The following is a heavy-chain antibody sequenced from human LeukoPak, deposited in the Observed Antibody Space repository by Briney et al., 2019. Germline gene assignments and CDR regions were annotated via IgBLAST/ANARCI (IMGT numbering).Heavy chain of an antibody. CDR3: ARVSWYYFDY. CDR2: IYHSGST. D-gene: IGHD6-13*01. CDR1: GGSISSGGYY. J-gene: IGHJ4*02. Sequence: SETLSLTCAVSGGSISSGGYYWIWIRQPPGKGLEWIGYIYHSGSTYYNPSLKSRVTISVDRSKNQFSLKLSSVTAADTAVYYCARVSWYYFDYWGQGTLVTVSS. V-gene: IGHV4-30-2*01.